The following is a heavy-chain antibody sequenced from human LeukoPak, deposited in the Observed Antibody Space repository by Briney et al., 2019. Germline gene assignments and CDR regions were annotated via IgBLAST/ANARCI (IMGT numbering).Heavy chain of an antibody. D-gene: IGHD5-18*01. CDR1: GGSFSGYY. J-gene: IGHJ4*02. CDR3: ARGLRGYSYGYRGEYYFDY. V-gene: IGHV4-34*01. Sequence: KPSETLSLTCAVYGGSFSGYYWSWIRQPPGKGLKWIGEINHSGSTNYNPSLKSRVTISVDTSKNQFSLKLSSVTAADTAVYYCARGLRGYSYGYRGEYYFDYWGQGTLVTVSS. CDR2: INHSGST.